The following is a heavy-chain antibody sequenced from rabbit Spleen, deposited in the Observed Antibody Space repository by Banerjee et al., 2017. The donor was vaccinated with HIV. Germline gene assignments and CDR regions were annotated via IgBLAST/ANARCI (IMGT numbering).Heavy chain of an antibody. CDR2: IYIGSDNS. CDR1: GLDFSSSYW. Sequence: QSLEESGGDLVKPGASLTLTCTASGLDFSSSYWICWVRQAPGKGLEWIGYIYIGSDNSYYASWAKGRSTISKAPSTTVTLQMTSLTAADTATYFCARDLVAVIGWNFRLWGQGTLVTVS. CDR3: ARDLVAVIGWNFRL. D-gene: IGHD1-1*01. V-gene: IGHV1S40*01. J-gene: IGHJ3*01.